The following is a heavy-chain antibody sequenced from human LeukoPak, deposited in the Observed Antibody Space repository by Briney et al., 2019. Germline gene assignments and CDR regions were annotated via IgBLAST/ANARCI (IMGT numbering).Heavy chain of an antibody. Sequence: GGSLRLSCAASGFTVSSNYMSWVRQAPGKGLEWVSVIYSGGSTYYADSVKGRFTISRDNSKNTLYLQMHSLRAEDRAVYYCARFGNYDFWSGYDAFDIWGQGTMVTVSS. CDR2: IYSGGST. V-gene: IGHV3-66*02. D-gene: IGHD3-3*01. J-gene: IGHJ3*02. CDR3: ARFGNYDFWSGYDAFDI. CDR1: GFTVSSNY.